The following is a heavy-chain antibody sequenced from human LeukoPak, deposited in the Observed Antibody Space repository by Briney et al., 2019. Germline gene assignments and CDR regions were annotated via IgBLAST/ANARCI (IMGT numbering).Heavy chain of an antibody. Sequence: TGGSLRLSCAASGFTVSSNYMSWVRQAPGKGLEWVSVIYSGGSTYYADSVKGRFTISRDNSKNTLYLQMNSLRAEDTAVYYCASAGRWLQFSAFDIWGQGTMVTVSS. D-gene: IGHD5-24*01. V-gene: IGHV3-53*01. CDR1: GFTVSSNY. CDR3: ASAGRWLQFSAFDI. J-gene: IGHJ3*02. CDR2: IYSGGST.